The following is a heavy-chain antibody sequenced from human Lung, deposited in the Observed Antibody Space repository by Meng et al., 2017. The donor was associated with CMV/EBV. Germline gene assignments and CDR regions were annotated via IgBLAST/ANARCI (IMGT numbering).Heavy chain of an antibody. CDR3: DRPVGSTIVDALDN. V-gene: IGHV3-20*04. CDR1: EFTFDDYG. J-gene: IGHJ3*02. Sequence: GESXKISXAASEFTFDDYGMNWVRQAPGKGLEWVSGIRWNGETTAYTDSVRGRFTISRDNAKKSLHLQMNSLSAEGTALYYCDRPVGSTIVDALDNWGQGXLVTVSS. D-gene: IGHD1-26*01. CDR2: IRWNGETT.